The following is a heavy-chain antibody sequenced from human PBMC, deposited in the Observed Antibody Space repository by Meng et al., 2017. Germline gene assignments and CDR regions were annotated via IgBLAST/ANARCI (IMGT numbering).Heavy chain of an antibody. CDR3: AGLGTGSGWLRRSGDFNY. CDR2: INHSGNT. V-gene: IGHV4-34*01. D-gene: IGHD7-27*01. CDR1: GQSFGVSS. J-gene: IGHJ4*02. Sequence: WEARCWTPSPTRPLTSYVLGQSFGVSSCGWIRQPPGKGLELIGEINHSGNTNYNPSLKSRVTISVDTSKNQFSLKLSSVTAADTAVYYCAGLGTGSGWLRRSGDFNYWGQGTLVTVSS.